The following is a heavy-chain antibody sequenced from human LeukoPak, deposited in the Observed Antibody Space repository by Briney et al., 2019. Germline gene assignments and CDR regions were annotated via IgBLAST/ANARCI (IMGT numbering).Heavy chain of an antibody. J-gene: IGHJ3*02. Sequence: GSLRLSCVASGITFSNYAVSWVRQAPGKGLDWVSAISGSGTTIYYADAVRGRFTISRDNSKNTVYLQMNSLRAEDTTLYYCVTKLYVSHHTHAFDIWGQGTMVTVSP. V-gene: IGHV3-23*01. D-gene: IGHD3-16*01. CDR3: VTKLYVSHHTHAFDI. CDR2: ISGSGTTI. CDR1: GITFSNYA.